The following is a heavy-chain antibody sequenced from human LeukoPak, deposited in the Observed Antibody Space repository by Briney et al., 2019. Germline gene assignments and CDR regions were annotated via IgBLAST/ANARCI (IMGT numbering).Heavy chain of an antibody. D-gene: IGHD6-6*01. CDR3: ATGHSSSSDYYYYMDV. J-gene: IGHJ6*03. CDR1: GGSISSGGYY. V-gene: IGHV4-31*03. Sequence: SETLSLTCTVSGGSISSGGYYWSWIRQHPGKGLEWIGYIYYSGSTYYNPSLKSRVTISVDTSKNQSSLKLSSVTAADTAVYYCATGHSSSSDYYYYMDVWGKGTTVTVSS. CDR2: IYYSGST.